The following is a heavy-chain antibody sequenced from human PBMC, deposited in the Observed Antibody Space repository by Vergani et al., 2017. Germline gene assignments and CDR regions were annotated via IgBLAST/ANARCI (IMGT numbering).Heavy chain of an antibody. D-gene: IGHD2-21*01. Sequence: QLQLQESGPGLVKPSETLSLTCSFSGGSLDIHSQTWGWIRQPAGEGLEWIGLIDVKGNSNFSPSLESRVTMSANASRGRFSLNLRSVTASDTAVYYCVRVLHTSYILGAFDVWGQGIKVTVSS. J-gene: IGHJ3*01. CDR2: IDVKGNS. V-gene: IGHV4-61*02. CDR3: VRVLHTSYILGAFDV. CDR1: GGSLDIHSQT.